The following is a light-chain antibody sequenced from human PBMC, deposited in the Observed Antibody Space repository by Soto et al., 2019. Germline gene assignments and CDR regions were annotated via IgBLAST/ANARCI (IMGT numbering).Light chain of an antibody. J-gene: IGKJ2*01. Sequence: EIVLTQSPGTLSLSPGERATLSCRASQSVSSSYLAWYQQKPGQAPSLLIYGASSRATSIPDRFSGSGSGTNFTLTISRLEPEDFAVYYGQHYGSSSPYTFGQGTKLEI. CDR3: QHYGSSSPYT. CDR2: GAS. CDR1: QSVSSSY. V-gene: IGKV3-20*01.